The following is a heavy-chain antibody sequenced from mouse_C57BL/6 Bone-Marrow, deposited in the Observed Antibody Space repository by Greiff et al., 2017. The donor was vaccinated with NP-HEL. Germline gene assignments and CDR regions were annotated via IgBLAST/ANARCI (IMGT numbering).Heavy chain of an antibody. D-gene: IGHD1-1*01. CDR1: GYTFTDYE. J-gene: IGHJ4*01. CDR3: TSPIYYYGSSYNYYAMDY. CDR2: IDPETGGT. V-gene: IGHV1-15*01. Sequence: VQLQQSGAELVRPGASVTLSCKASGYTFTDYEMNWVKQTPVHGLEWIGAIDPETGGTAYNQKFKGKAILTADKSSSTAYMELRSLTSEDSAVYYCTSPIYYYGSSYNYYAMDYWGQGTSVTVSS.